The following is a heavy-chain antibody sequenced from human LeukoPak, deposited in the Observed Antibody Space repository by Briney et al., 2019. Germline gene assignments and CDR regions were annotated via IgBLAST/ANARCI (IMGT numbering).Heavy chain of an antibody. J-gene: IGHJ4*01. CDR1: AFTFSSW. Sequence: GGSLRLSCAGSAFTFSSWMSWVRQAPGKGPEWVANIKDDGSEKYYLDSVKGRFTISRDNAKNSLYLQMNNLKASDTGMYYCARRPYWGTPHLDYWGHGTLVIVSS. CDR3: ARRPYWGTPHLDY. V-gene: IGHV3-7*03. D-gene: IGHD2-21*01. CDR2: IKDDGSEK.